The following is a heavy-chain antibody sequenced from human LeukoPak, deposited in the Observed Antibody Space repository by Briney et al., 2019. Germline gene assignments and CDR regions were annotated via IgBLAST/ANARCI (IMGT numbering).Heavy chain of an antibody. V-gene: IGHV4-59*01. CDR1: GGSMTGSY. CDR2: IYYSGTT. D-gene: IGHD1-26*01. Sequence: SETLSLTCTVSGGSMTGSYWSWIRQPTVKGLEWIGYIYYSGTTNYNPPLKSRVTISVDTSKNQFSLKLTSVTAADTAVYFCARGGWSLDLRGRGTLVAVSS. CDR3: ARGGWSLDL. J-gene: IGHJ2*01.